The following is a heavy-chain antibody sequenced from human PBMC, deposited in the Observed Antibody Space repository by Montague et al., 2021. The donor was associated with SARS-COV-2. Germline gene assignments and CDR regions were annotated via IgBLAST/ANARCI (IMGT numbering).Heavy chain of an antibody. CDR1: GGSFSGYC. J-gene: IGHJ4*02. D-gene: IGHD4-23*01. CDR3: ARWDPQTLTLIGLRGKSASDY. CDR2: INHSGTT. V-gene: IGHV4-34*01. Sequence: SETLSLTCAVYGGSFSGYCWTWIRQSPGKGLEWIAEINHSGTTNYNFNPSLRSRVTISVDTSKSRFSLKLTSVTAADTGVYYCARWDPQTLTLIGLRGKSASDYWGQGTLVTVSS.